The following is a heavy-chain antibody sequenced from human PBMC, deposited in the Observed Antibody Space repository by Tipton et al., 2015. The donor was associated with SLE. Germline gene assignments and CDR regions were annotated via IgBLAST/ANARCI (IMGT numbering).Heavy chain of an antibody. D-gene: IGHD6-13*01. CDR2: ISYDGSNK. J-gene: IGHJ6*03. CDR1: GFTFSNYA. Sequence: SLRLSCAASGFTFSNYAMHWVRQAPGKGLEWGAVISYDGSNKYYADSVKGRFTISRDNSKNTLYLQMNSLRAEDTAVYYCARDAYSSSMDVWGKGTTVTVSS. V-gene: IGHV3-30-3*01. CDR3: ARDAYSSSMDV.